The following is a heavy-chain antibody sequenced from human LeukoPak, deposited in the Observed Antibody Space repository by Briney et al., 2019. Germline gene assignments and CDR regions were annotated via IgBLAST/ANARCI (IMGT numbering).Heavy chain of an antibody. CDR1: GFTFSDYD. D-gene: IGHD1-1*01. CDR2: IGTAGDI. V-gene: IGHV3-13*01. Sequence: GGSLRLSCAASGFTFSDYDMHWVRQATGKGLEWVSAIGTAGDIYYTGSVKGRFTISRENAKNSLYLQMNSLRAGDTAVYYCARVAKERVGGVYYFDYWGQGTLVTVSS. CDR3: ARVAKERVGGVYYFDY. J-gene: IGHJ4*02.